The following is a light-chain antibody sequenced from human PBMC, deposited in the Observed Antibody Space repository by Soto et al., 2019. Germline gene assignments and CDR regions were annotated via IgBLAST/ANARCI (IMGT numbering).Light chain of an antibody. CDR1: QSVLYSSNNKNY. Sequence: DIVMTQSPDSLAVSLGERATINCKSSQSVLYSSNNKNYLAWYQQKPGQPPKLLIYWASTRESGVPDRLSGSGSGTDFTLTISSLQAEDVAVYYCQQYYSTHPTFGQGTKGDI. V-gene: IGKV4-1*01. J-gene: IGKJ1*01. CDR3: QQYYSTHPT. CDR2: WAS.